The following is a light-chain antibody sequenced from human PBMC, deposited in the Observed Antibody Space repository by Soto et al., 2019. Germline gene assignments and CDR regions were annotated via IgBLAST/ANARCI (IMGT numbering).Light chain of an antibody. V-gene: IGKV1-5*01. CDR2: DAS. CDR1: QSISSW. J-gene: IGKJ1*01. CDR3: QQYNSYSSTWT. Sequence: IQVAQTPSTLSATVGDRVTITCRASQSISSWLAWYQQKPGKAPKLLIYDASNLESGVPSRFSGSGSGTEFTLTIGSLQPDDFATYYCQQYNSYSSTWTFGQGTKVDIK.